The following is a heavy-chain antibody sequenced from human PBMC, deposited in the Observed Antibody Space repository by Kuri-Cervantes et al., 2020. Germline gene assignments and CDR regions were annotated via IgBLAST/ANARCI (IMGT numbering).Heavy chain of an antibody. Sequence: GESLKISCAASGFTVSSNYMSWVRQAPGKGLEWVSVIYSGGSTYYADSVKGRFTISRDNSKNSLYLQMNSLRAEDTAVYYCARERAEWLVRWGDAFDIWGQGTMVTVSS. CDR1: GFTVSSNY. CDR2: IYSGGST. CDR3: ARERAEWLVRWGDAFDI. D-gene: IGHD6-19*01. V-gene: IGHV3-53*01. J-gene: IGHJ3*02.